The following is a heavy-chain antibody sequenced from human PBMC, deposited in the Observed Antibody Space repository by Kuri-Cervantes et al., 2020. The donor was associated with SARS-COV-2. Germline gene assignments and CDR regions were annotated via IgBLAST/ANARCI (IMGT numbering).Heavy chain of an antibody. CDR3: ARQGPRSGSKRHDAFDI. CDR1: GYTFTSYG. J-gene: IGHJ3*02. CDR2: ISAYNGNT. D-gene: IGHD1-26*01. V-gene: IGHV1-18*01. Sequence: ASVKVSCKASGYTFTSYGISWVRQAPGQGLEWMGWISAYNGNTNYAQKLQGRVTMTTDTSTSTAYMELRSLRPDDTAVYYCARQGPRSGSKRHDAFDIWGQGTMVTVSS.